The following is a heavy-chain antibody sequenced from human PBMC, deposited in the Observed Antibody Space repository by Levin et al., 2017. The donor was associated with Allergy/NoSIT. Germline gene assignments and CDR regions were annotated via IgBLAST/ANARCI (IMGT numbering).Heavy chain of an antibody. J-gene: IGHJ3*02. V-gene: IGHV3-33*01. Sequence: PGGSLRLSCVASGFSFSSYGMHWVRQAAGKGLEWVAFIWHDGTRKYYGDSVKGRFTVSRDNAKNTLYLQMNNLRAEDTAVYFCARIPGSPTRWEVLGDAFDIWGQGTIVTVS. D-gene: IGHD1-26*01. CDR1: GFSFSSYG. CDR2: IWHDGTRK. CDR3: ARIPGSPTRWEVLGDAFDI.